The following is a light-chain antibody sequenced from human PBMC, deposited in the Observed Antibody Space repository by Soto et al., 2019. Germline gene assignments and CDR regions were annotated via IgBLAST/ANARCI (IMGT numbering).Light chain of an antibody. Sequence: EIVMTQSPATLSVSPGERATLSCRASQSIDNDLAWYQQKPGQAPRLLIYGASTRATGIPVRFSGSGSGTLFTLTLNRLQSEDLAVYYCQQYHRWPPLTFGGGTKVEIK. CDR1: QSIDND. V-gene: IGKV3-15*01. CDR2: GAS. J-gene: IGKJ4*01. CDR3: QQYHRWPPLT.